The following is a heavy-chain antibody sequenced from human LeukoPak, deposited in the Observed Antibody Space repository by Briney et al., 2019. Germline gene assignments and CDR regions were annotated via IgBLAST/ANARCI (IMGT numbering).Heavy chain of an antibody. D-gene: IGHD2-15*01. CDR3: ARHRENIVVVAAPDAFDI. J-gene: IGHJ3*02. Sequence: PSETLSLTCTVSGASFSSSSYYWGWIRQPPGKGLEWIGSIYYSESTYYNPSLKNRVTISVDTSKNHFSLKLTSVTAADTAVYYCARHRENIVVVAAPDAFDIWGQGTMVTVSS. CDR1: GASFSSSSYY. CDR2: IYYSEST. V-gene: IGHV4-39*01.